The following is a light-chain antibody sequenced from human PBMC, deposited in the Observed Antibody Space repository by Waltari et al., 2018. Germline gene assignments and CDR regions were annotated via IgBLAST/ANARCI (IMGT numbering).Light chain of an antibody. CDR1: SGSVSTNYY. V-gene: IGLV8-61*01. CDR2: STN. Sequence: QTVVTQEPSFSVSPGGTVTLTCGLNSGSVSTNYYPSWYQQTPGQAPRTLIYSTNPRSSGVPDRFSGSILGNKAALTITGAQADDESDYYCVLYMGSGISVFGGGTKLTVL. J-gene: IGLJ2*01. CDR3: VLYMGSGISV.